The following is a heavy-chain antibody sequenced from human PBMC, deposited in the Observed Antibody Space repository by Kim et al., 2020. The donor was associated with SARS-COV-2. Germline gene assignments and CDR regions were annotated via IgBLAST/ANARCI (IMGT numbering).Heavy chain of an antibody. D-gene: IGHD2-2*01. Sequence: GGSLRLSCAASGFTFSNYGMHWVRQAPGKGLEWVAVIAKDGSNKYYEDSVKGRFNISRDNSKNTLYLQMNGLRAEDTAVYYCARGAPEPWVSQPCDYWGQGSLDTVSS. CDR3: ARGAPEPWVSQPCDY. J-gene: IGHJ4*02. CDR2: IAKDGSNK. CDR1: GFTFSNYG. V-gene: IGHV3-30*03.